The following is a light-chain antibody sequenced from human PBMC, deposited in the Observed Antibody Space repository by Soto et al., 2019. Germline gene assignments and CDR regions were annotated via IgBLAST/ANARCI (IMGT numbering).Light chain of an antibody. CDR1: QSVSSSY. Sequence: VLTQSPGTLSLSPGERATLSCRASQSVSSSYLAWYQQKPGQAPRLLIYGASSRPTGIPDRFSGSGSGTDFPLTISRLEPEDFAVYYCQQCGSSPRTFGQGTKVEIK. V-gene: IGKV3-20*01. CDR3: QQCGSSPRT. J-gene: IGKJ1*01. CDR2: GAS.